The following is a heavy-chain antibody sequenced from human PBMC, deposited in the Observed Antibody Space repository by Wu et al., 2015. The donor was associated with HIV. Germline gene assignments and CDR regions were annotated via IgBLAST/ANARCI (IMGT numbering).Heavy chain of an antibody. J-gene: IGHJ3*01. V-gene: IGHV1-2*02. CDR1: GYTFTGYY. Sequence: QVQLVQSGAEVKKPGASVKVSCKASGYTFTGYYMHWVRQAPGQGLEWMGWINPKSGGTNYAQKFQGRVTMTRDTSISTVYMELSRLRSDDTAVYYCFVYFRYQLPDTNDTFDDWGQGTMVTVSS. D-gene: IGHD2-2*01. CDR2: INPKSGGT. CDR3: FVYFRYQLPDTNDTFDD.